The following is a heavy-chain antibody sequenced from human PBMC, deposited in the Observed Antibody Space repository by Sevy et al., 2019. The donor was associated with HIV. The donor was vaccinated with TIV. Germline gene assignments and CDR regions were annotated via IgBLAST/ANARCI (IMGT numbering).Heavy chain of an antibody. Sequence: ASVKVSCKASGYTFASEGISWVRQAPGQGLEWMGWIGAYNRNRNSAQKFQTRVTLTIDRSTSTALMELRGLRSDDTAMYYCARVPTYYYGSATYFESWGQGTLVTVSS. CDR1: GYTFASEG. D-gene: IGHD3-10*01. V-gene: IGHV1-18*01. CDR3: ARVPTYYYGSATYFES. J-gene: IGHJ4*02. CDR2: IGAYNRNR.